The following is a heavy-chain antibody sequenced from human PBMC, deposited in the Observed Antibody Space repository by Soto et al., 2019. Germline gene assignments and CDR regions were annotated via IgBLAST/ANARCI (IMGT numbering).Heavy chain of an antibody. CDR2: IYYSGST. D-gene: IGHD2-21*02. V-gene: IGHV4-30-4*01. CDR3: ARERAYCGGDCQNDAFDI. J-gene: IGHJ3*02. Sequence: KASETLSLTCTVSGGSISSGDYYWSWIRQPPGKGLEWIGYIYYSGSTYYNPSLKSRVTISVDTSKNQFSLKLSSVTAADTAVYYCARERAYCGGDCQNDAFDIWGQGTMVTVSS. CDR1: GGSISSGDYY.